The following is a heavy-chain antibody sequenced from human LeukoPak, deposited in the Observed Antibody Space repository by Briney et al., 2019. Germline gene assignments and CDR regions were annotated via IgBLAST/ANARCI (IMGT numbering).Heavy chain of an antibody. J-gene: IGHJ4*02. D-gene: IGHD5-18*01. CDR1: GFTFSSYA. Sequence: PGGSLRLSCAASGFTFSSYAMSWVRQAPGKGLEWVAGISAGGGSIYYADSVKGRFTISRDNAKNSLYLQMNSLRAEDTAVYYCARGYSSPDYWGQGTLVTVSS. V-gene: IGHV3-23*01. CDR2: ISAGGGSI. CDR3: ARGYSSPDY.